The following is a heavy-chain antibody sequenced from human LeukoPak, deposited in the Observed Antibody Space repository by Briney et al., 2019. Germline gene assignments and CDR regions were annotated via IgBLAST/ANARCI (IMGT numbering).Heavy chain of an antibody. CDR2: IYYSGST. D-gene: IGHD2/OR15-2a*01. Sequence: PSETLSLTCTVSGGSISSYYWSWIRQPPGKGLEWIGNIYYSGSTNYNPSLKSRVTMSVDTSNNQLSLKLSSVTAADTAVYYCAREITSGYYFLDYWGQGTLVTVSS. V-gene: IGHV4-59*12. CDR1: GGSISSYY. CDR3: AREITSGYYFLDY. J-gene: IGHJ4*02.